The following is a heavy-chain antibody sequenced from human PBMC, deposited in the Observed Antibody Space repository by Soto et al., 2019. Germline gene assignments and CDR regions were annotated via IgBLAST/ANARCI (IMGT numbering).Heavy chain of an antibody. CDR2: IYYSGST. V-gene: IGHV4-59*01. CDR1: GGSISSYY. J-gene: IGHJ5*02. D-gene: IGHD6-13*01. Sequence: AETLSLTCTVSGGSISSYYWSWIRQPPGKGLEWIGYIYYSGSTNYNPSLKSRVTISVDTSKNQFSLKLSSVTAADTAVYYCARVEVIAGWFDPWGQGTLVTVSS. CDR3: ARVEVIAGWFDP.